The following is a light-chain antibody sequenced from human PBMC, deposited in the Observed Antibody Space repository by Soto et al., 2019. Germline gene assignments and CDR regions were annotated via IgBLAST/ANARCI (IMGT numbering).Light chain of an antibody. CDR3: SSFTTSNTWM. CDR2: EVS. J-gene: IGLJ3*02. V-gene: IGLV2-14*01. Sequence: QSALTQPASVSGSPGQSITISCTGTSSDVGGHNFVSWYQQHPGNAPKLMIYEVSNRPSGVSDRFSGSKSGNTASLTISGLQAEDEADYYCSSFTTSNTWMFGGGTKLTVL. CDR1: SSDVGGHNF.